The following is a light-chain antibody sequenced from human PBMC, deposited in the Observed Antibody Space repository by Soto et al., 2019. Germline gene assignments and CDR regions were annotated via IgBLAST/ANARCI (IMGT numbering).Light chain of an antibody. J-gene: IGLJ1*01. CDR2: EGS. CDR1: ISDVGSYNL. V-gene: IGLV2-23*01. CDR3: CSYAGSSTYV. Sequence: QSVLTQPASVSGSPGQSITISCTGTISDVGSYNLVSWYQQHPGKAPKLMIYEGSKRPSGVSNRFSGSKSGNTASLTISGLQAEDEADYYCCSYAGSSTYVFGTGTKV.